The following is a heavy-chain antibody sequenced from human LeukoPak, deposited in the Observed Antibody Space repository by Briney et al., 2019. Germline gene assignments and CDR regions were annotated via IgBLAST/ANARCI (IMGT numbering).Heavy chain of an antibody. CDR3: ARELFGNYFDY. CDR1: GFTFSNYA. V-gene: IGHV3-30*01. Sequence: GGSLRLSCAASGFTFSNYAMHWVRQAPGKGLEWVAVISYDGSNKYYADSVKGRFTISRDNSKNTLYLQMNSLRAEDTAVYYCARELFGNYFDYWGQGTLVTVSS. J-gene: IGHJ4*02. D-gene: IGHD1-14*01. CDR2: ISYDGSNK.